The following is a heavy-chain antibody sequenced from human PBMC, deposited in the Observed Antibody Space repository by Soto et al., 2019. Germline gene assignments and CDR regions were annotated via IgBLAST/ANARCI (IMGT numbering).Heavy chain of an antibody. CDR2: INWNGGNT. J-gene: IGHJ4*02. Sequence: EVQLVESGGGVVRPGGSLRLSCAASGFIFDDYGMTWVRQTPGKGLEWVSTINWNGGNTGYADSVKGRFTISRDNAKNSVYLQMNSLRAEDTALYYCARSTSYDTTHFDYWGQGTLVTVSS. V-gene: IGHV3-20*04. D-gene: IGHD5-12*01. CDR1: GFIFDDYG. CDR3: ARSTSYDTTHFDY.